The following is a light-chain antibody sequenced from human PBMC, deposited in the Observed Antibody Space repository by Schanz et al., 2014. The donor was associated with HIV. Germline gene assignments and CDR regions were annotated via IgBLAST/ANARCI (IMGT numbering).Light chain of an antibody. J-gene: IGKJ4*01. CDR1: QRLSSSY. CDR2: ATS. Sequence: EIVLTQSPGSLSLSPGGRATLSCGASQRLSSSYLAWYQQKRDQPPRLVIYATSTRAAGIPDRFSGSDSGTDFTLTISRVEPEDYAVYYCQQSGDSGGTFGGGTKVDMK. CDR3: QQSGDSGGT. V-gene: IGKV3-20*01.